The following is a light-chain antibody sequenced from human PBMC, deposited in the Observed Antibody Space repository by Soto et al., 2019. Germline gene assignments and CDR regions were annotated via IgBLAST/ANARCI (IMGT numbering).Light chain of an antibody. V-gene: IGKV4-1*01. CDR3: QQYYTTLS. CDR1: QSVLYNSDNKNY. J-gene: IGKJ4*01. Sequence: DIVMTQSPDSLAVSLGERATINCKSSQSVLYNSDNKNYLAWYQQIAGQPPKLLIYWASTRDSGVPDRFSGSGSGADFTLTINNLQAEDVAVYYCQQYYTTLSFGGGTKVEIK. CDR2: WAS.